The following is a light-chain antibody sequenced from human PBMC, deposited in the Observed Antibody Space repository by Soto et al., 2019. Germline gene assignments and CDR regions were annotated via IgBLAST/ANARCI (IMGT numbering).Light chain of an antibody. CDR1: QSLGSDY. V-gene: IGKV3-20*01. CDR2: GVS. Sequence: ETVLTQSPGTLSLSPGERATLSCRASQSLGSDYLAWYQQKPGQAPRLLIHGVSSRATDIPDRFSGSGSGTDFTLTISRLEQEDFAMYYCQLYGTSRAFGQGIKVDIK. J-gene: IGKJ1*01. CDR3: QLYGTSRA.